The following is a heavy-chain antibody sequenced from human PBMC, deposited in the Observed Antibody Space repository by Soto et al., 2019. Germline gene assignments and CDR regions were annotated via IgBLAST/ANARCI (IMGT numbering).Heavy chain of an antibody. V-gene: IGHV1-18*01. CDR3: AKYVYDTGWELPFDP. Sequence: ASVKVSCKASGYTFTSYGISWVRQAPGQGLEWMGWISAYNGNTNYAQKLQGRVTMTTDTSTSTAYMELRSLRSDDTAVYYCAKYVYDTGWELPFDPWGQGTLVTVSS. CDR2: ISAYNGNT. J-gene: IGHJ5*02. D-gene: IGHD6-19*01. CDR1: GYTFTSYG.